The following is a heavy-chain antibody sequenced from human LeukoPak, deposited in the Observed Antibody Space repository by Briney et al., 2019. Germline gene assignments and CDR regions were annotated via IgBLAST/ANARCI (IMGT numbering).Heavy chain of an antibody. Sequence: PSETLSLTCTVSGGSISSGDYYWSWIRQPPGKGLEWIGYIYYSGSTYYNPSLKGRVTISVDTSKNQFSLKLSSVTAADTAVYYCARVLLGNDYFDYWGQGTLVTVSS. CDR2: IYYSGST. D-gene: IGHD7-27*01. CDR3: ARVLLGNDYFDY. V-gene: IGHV4-30-4*08. CDR1: GGSISSGDYY. J-gene: IGHJ4*02.